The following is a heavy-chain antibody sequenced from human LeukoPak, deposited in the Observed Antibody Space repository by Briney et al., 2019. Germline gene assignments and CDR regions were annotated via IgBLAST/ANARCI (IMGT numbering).Heavy chain of an antibody. D-gene: IGHD3-10*01. V-gene: IGHV5-51*01. CDR2: LYPGDSDA. CDR3: ARQSPAGSGGYYYYMDV. Sequence: GESLKISCKASGYSFTNYWIAWVRQMPGKGLEWMGILYPGDSDARYSPSFQGQVTISADKSISTAYLQWSSLKASDSAIYYCARQSPAGSGGYYYYMDVWAKGTTVTVSS. J-gene: IGHJ6*03. CDR1: GYSFTNYW.